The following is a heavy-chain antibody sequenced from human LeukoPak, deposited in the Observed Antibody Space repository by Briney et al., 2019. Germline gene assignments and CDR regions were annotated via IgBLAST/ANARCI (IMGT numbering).Heavy chain of an antibody. V-gene: IGHV1-8*01. J-gene: IGHJ5*02. CDR1: GYTFTNYD. CDR3: ARPPYGSGSYSLWFDP. D-gene: IGHD3-10*01. Sequence: GASVKVSCKASGYTFTNYDINWVRQATGQGLEWMGWMNPNSGNTGYAQKFQGRVTMTRNTSISTAYMELSSLRSEDTAVYYCARPPYGSGSYSLWFDPWGQGTLVTVSS. CDR2: MNPNSGNT.